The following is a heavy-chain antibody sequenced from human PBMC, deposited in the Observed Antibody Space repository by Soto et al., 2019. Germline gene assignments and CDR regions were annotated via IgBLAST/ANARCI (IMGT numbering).Heavy chain of an antibody. CDR3: TRGAGEQQKSEGYYYALDV. CDR1: GFTLSDHY. V-gene: IGHV3-72*01. Sequence: PGGSLRLSCAASGFTLSDHYMDWVRQAPGKGLEWVARTRNKANSYTTEYAASVKGRFSISRDDSKNSMYLQLNSLKTGDTAVYYCTRGAGEQQKSEGYYYALDVWGLGTTVTVSS. CDR2: TRNKANSYTT. J-gene: IGHJ6*02. D-gene: IGHD6-13*01.